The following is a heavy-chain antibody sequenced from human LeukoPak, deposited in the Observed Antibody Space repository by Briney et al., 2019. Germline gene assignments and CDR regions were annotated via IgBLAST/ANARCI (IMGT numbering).Heavy chain of an antibody. Sequence: GGSLRLSCAASGFTSSTSAMTWVRQAPGQGLEWVSTITGNDDATYYADSVKGRFTISRDISKTTAYLQMNSLRVDDTAVYFCAKGPQLYSGYHPDSWSQGTLVTVSS. CDR2: ITGNDDAT. CDR3: AKGPQLYSGYHPDS. V-gene: IGHV3-23*01. J-gene: IGHJ4*02. CDR1: GFTSSTSA. D-gene: IGHD5-12*01.